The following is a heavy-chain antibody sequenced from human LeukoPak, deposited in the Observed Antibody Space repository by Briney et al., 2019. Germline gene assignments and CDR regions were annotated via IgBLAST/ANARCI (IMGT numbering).Heavy chain of an antibody. CDR3: ARVNYYDSSGYYWFDP. Sequence: SETLSLTCTVSGGSISTSNYYWGWIRQPPGKGLEWIGNIFYSGSTYYSPSLRSRVTISLDTSRNQFSLKLNSVTAADTAVYYCARVNYYDSSGYYWFDPWGQGTLVTVSS. D-gene: IGHD3-22*01. CDR1: GGSISTSNYY. CDR2: IFYSGST. V-gene: IGHV4-39*07. J-gene: IGHJ5*02.